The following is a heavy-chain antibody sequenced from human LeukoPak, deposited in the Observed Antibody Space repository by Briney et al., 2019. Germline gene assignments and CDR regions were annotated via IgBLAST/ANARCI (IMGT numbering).Heavy chain of an antibody. CDR3: ATLSVTYYFDY. CDR1: GFTFSSYG. CDR2: ISSSGSTI. J-gene: IGHJ4*02. D-gene: IGHD4-17*01. Sequence: GGSLRLSCAASGFTFSSYGMNWVRQAPGKGLEWVSYISSSGSTIYYADSVKGRFTISRDNAKNSLYLQMNSLRAEDTAVYYCATLSVTYYFDYWGQGTLVTVSS. V-gene: IGHV3-48*03.